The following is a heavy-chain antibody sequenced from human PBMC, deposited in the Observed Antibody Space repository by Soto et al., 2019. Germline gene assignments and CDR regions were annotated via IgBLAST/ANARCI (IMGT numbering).Heavy chain of an antibody. CDR3: AGVVWFRGMDV. CDR1: VDSVSSSSAA. Sequence: SQTLSLTCDISVDSVSSSSAAWNWIRPSPSRGLEWLGRTYYRSKWIHEYTVSMESRITINPDTSKNQFSLHIYSVTPEDTAVYYCAGVVWFRGMDVWGQGTPVTVSS. CDR2: TYYRSKWIH. J-gene: IGHJ6*02. V-gene: IGHV6-1*01. D-gene: IGHD3-16*01.